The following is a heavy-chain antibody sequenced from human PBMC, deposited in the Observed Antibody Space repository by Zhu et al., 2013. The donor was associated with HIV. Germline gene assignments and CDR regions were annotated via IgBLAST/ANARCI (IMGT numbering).Heavy chain of an antibody. D-gene: IGHD6-13*01. Sequence: QVQLVQSGAEVKKPGSSVKVSCKASGGTFSSYAISWVRQAPGQGLEWMGGIIPIFGTANYAQKFQGRVTITADKSTSTAYMELSSLRSEDTAVYYCAREWGSSWYKGATYYYYGMDVWGQGTTVTVSS. J-gene: IGHJ6*02. CDR1: GGTFSSYA. CDR3: AREWGSSWYKGATYYYYGMDV. CDR2: IIPIFGTA. V-gene: IGHV1-69*06.